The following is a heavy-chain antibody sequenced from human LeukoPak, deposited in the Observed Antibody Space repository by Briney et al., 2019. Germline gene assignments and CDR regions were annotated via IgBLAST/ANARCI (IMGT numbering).Heavy chain of an antibody. Sequence: SETLSLTCTVSGASISFYYWSWIRQPPGKGLEWIGYIYYSGSTKYNPSLKSRVTMSIDTSKNQFSLNLKSVTAADTAVYYCALDSSGWSDDSFDIWGHGTMVTVSS. V-gene: IGHV4-59*01. CDR1: GASISFYY. D-gene: IGHD6-13*01. CDR2: IYYSGST. CDR3: ALDSSGWSDDSFDI. J-gene: IGHJ3*02.